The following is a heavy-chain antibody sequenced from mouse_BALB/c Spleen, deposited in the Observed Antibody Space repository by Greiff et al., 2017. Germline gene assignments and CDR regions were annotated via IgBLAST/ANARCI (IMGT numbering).Heavy chain of an antibody. V-gene: IGHV2-9*02. CDR3: ASNYYGSRYVDGIDY. CDR1: GFSLTSYG. CDR2: IWAGGST. J-gene: IGHJ3*01. Sequence: VQLQESGPGLVAPSQSLSITCTVSGFSLTSYGVHWVRQPPGKGLEWLGVIWAGGSTNYNPALMSRLSISTDNSKSQVFLKMNSLQTDDTAMYYCASNYYGSRYVDGIDYWGQGTLVTVSA. D-gene: IGHD1-1*01.